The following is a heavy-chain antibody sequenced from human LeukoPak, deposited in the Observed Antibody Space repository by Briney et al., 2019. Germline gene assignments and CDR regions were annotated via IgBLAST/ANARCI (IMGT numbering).Heavy chain of an antibody. V-gene: IGHV4-59*01. CDR3: ARQVLRFLEWSPGWFDP. J-gene: IGHJ5*02. CDR1: GGSISSYY. D-gene: IGHD3-3*01. Sequence: SETLSLTCTVSGGSISSYYWSWIRQPPGKGLEWIGYIYYSGGTNYNPSLKSRVTISVDTSKNQFSLKLSSVTAADTAVYYCARQVLRFLEWSPGWFDPWGQGTLVTVSS. CDR2: IYYSGGT.